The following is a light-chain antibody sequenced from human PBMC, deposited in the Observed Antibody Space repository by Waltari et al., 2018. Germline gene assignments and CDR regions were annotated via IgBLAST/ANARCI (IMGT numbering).Light chain of an antibody. CDR3: GTWDSSLSGAV. J-gene: IGLJ7*01. CDR2: ENY. V-gene: IGLV1-51*02. Sequence: QSGLTQPPSLSAAPGQKVTISCSGTSSNIGNNYVAWYQQIPGPVPKLLIYENYKRPSGIPDRFSGSRSGTSATLVITGLLTGDEADYYCGTWDSSLSGAVFGGGTHLTVL. CDR1: SSNIGNNY.